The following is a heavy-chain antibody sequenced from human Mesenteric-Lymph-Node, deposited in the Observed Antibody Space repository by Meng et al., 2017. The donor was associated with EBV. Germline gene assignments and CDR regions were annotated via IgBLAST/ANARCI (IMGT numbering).Heavy chain of an antibody. Sequence: QITLKESCPTLVKPTQTLTLTCTFSGFSLTTSGLAVGWIRQPPGGALEWLALVYWDDDKRYSPSLKSRLTITKDTSKNQVVLTMTNMDPVDTATYYCAHQGFSTSFGYWGQGTLVTVSS. V-gene: IGHV2-5*02. CDR2: VYWDDDK. J-gene: IGHJ4*02. CDR1: GFSLTTSGLA. CDR3: AHQGFSTSFGY. D-gene: IGHD2-2*01.